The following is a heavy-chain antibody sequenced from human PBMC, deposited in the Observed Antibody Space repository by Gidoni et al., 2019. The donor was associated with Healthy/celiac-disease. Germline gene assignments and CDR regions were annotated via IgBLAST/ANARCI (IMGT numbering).Heavy chain of an antibody. CDR2: IWYDGSNK. V-gene: IGHV3-33*01. D-gene: IGHD6-6*01. J-gene: IGHJ4*02. CDR3: ARDPTPSSSAWYYFDY. CDR1: GCTFRRDG. Sequence: QGQLVASGGGGVHPGGALRRSCAASGCTFRRDGMPWVRQAPGRGLEWVAVIWYDGSNKYYAASVKGPFPISRDNSKNTLSLQMNSLRADDTAVYYCARDPTPSSSAWYYFDYWGQGTLVTVSS.